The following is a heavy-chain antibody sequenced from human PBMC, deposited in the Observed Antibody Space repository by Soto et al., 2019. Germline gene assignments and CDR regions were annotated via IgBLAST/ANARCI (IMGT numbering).Heavy chain of an antibody. D-gene: IGHD6-6*01. J-gene: IGHJ4*02. V-gene: IGHV1-8*01. CDR1: GYTFTAYD. CDR3: ARGGYSSSWEFDF. CDR2: VSPHSAST. Sequence: ASVKVSCKASGYTFTAYDINWVRQATGQGLEWMGWVSPHSASTGFAQKSRGRITMTTNTTITTAYMELTSLRPDDSAVYFCARGGYSSSWEFDFWGPGTLVTVSS.